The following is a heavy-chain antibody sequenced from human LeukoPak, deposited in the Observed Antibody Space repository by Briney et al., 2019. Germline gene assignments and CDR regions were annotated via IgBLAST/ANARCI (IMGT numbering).Heavy chain of an antibody. J-gene: IGHJ4*02. CDR1: GGSISSSSYY. Sequence: SDTLSLTCTVSGGSISSSSYYWGWIRQPPGKGLEWIGSIYYSGSTYYNPSLKSRVTISVDTSKNQFSLKLSSVTAADTAVYYCARLLYGSGSTWGQGTLVTVSS. V-gene: IGHV4-39*01. CDR2: IYYSGST. CDR3: ARLLYGSGST. D-gene: IGHD3-10*01.